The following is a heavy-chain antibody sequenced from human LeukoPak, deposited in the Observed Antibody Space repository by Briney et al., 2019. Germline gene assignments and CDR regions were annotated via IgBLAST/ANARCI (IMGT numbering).Heavy chain of an antibody. D-gene: IGHD3-10*01. CDR2: INPHSGGTDYAQDT. J-gene: IGHJ5*02. V-gene: IGHV1-2*02. Sequence: ASVKVSCKASGYTFSGYYIHWVRQAPGQGLEWMGWINPHSGGTDYAQDTNYAQKFQGRVTMTRDTSISTAYMELSRLTSDDTAVYYCARGAYYGSGRHGGWFDPWGQGTLVTVSS. CDR3: ARGAYYGSGRHGGWFDP. CDR1: GYTFSGYY.